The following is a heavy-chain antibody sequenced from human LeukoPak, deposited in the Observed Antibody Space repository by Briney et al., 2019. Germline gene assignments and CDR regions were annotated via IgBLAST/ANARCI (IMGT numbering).Heavy chain of an antibody. V-gene: IGHV3-7*05. CDR1: GFTISSYW. D-gene: IGHD4-17*01. CDR2: IKQDVSEK. Sequence: GGSLRLSCAVSGFTISSYWMSWVRQAPGQGLEWVANIKQDVSEKYYVDSVKGRFTISRDNAKNSLYLQMNSLRAEDTAVYYCARDYGYGDSTPLGYFDYWGQGTLVTVSS. CDR3: ARDYGYGDSTPLGYFDY. J-gene: IGHJ4*02.